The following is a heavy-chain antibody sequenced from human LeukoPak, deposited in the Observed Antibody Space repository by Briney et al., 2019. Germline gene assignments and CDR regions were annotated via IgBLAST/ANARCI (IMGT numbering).Heavy chain of an antibody. CDR2: IRYDGSNK. CDR1: GFTFSSYG. Sequence: QPGGSLRLSCAASGFTFSSYGMHWVRQAPGKGLEWVAFIRYDGSNKYYADSVKGRFTISRDNSKNTLYLQMNSLRAEDTAVYYCARDRDDFWSGYSHLWYYYYYMDVWGKGTTVTVSS. CDR3: ARDRDDFWSGYSHLWYYYYYMDV. V-gene: IGHV3-30*02. D-gene: IGHD3-3*01. J-gene: IGHJ6*03.